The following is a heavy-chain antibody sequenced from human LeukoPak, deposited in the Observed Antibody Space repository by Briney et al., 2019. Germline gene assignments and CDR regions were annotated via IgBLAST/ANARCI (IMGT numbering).Heavy chain of an antibody. Sequence: PGGSLRLSCAASGFTFSSYGMHWVRQAPGKGLEWVAVIWYDGSNKYYADSVKGRFTISRDNSKNTLYLQMNSLRAEDTAVYYCARADGPSSSWYGYWGQGTLVTVSS. CDR3: ARADGPSSSWYGY. CDR2: IWYDGSNK. D-gene: IGHD6-13*01. V-gene: IGHV3-33*01. CDR1: GFTFSSYG. J-gene: IGHJ4*02.